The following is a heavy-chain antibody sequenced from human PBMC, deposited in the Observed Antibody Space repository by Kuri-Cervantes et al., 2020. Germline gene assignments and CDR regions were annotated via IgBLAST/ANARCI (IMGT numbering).Heavy chain of an antibody. V-gene: IGHV1-2*02. D-gene: IGHD3-3*01. CDR2: INPNSGGT. J-gene: IGHJ6*02. CDR3: AREELRFLEWFANPFYYYYGMDV. Sequence: ASVKVSCKASGYTFTGYYMHWVRQAPGQGLEWMGWINPNSGGTNYAQKVQGRVTMTRDTSISTAYMELSRLRSDDTAVYYCAREELRFLEWFANPFYYYYGMDVWGQGTTVTVSS. CDR1: GYTFTGYY.